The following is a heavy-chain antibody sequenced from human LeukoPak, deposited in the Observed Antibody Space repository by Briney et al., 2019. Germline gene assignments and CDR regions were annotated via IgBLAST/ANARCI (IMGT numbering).Heavy chain of an antibody. CDR3: ASGIRSVVMTR. CDR1: GGSISSGGYS. D-gene: IGHD2-21*01. J-gene: IGHJ4*02. Sequence: SETLSLTCAVSGGSISSGGYSWSWIRQPPGKGLEWIGYIYHSGSTYYNPSLKRRVTISGGTSKKQFSLKLSSVTAADTAVYYCASGIRSVVMTRWGQGTLVTVSS. CDR2: IYHSGST. V-gene: IGHV4-30-2*05.